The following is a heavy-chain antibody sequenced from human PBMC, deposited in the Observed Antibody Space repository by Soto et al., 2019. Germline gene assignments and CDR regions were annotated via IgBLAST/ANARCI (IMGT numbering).Heavy chain of an antibody. J-gene: IGHJ4*02. D-gene: IGHD4-17*01. V-gene: IGHV3-23*01. CDR2: ISGSGGST. Sequence: EVQLLESGGGLVQPGGSLRLSCAASGFTFSSYAMSWVRQAPGKGLEWVSAISGSGGSTYYADSVKGRYTISRDNSKNTLYLQMNSLRAEDTAVYYCAKVDYGDYELDYWGQGTLVTVSS. CDR3: AKVDYGDYELDY. CDR1: GFTFSSYA.